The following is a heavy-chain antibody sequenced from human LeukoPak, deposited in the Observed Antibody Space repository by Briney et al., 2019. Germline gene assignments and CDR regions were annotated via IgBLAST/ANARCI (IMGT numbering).Heavy chain of an antibody. Sequence: SETLSLTCTVSGGSISSYYWSWIRQPPGKGLEWIGYIYYSGSTNYNPSLKSRVTISVDTSKNQFSLKLSSVTAADTAVYYCARGLVKAAADDWGQGTLVTVSS. CDR1: GGSISSYY. CDR2: IYYSGST. V-gene: IGHV4-59*01. J-gene: IGHJ4*02. CDR3: ARGLVKAAADD. D-gene: IGHD6-13*01.